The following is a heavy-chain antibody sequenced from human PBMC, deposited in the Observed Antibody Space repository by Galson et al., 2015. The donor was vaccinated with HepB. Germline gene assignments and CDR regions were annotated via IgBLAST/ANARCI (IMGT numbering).Heavy chain of an antibody. V-gene: IGHV1-69*13. CDR1: GGTFSSYA. CDR3: ARALHPMIVTPGSAAFDI. D-gene: IGHD3-22*01. CDR2: IIPLFGTA. J-gene: IGHJ3*02. Sequence: SVKVSCKASGGTFSSYAISWVRQAPGQGLEWMGGIIPLFGTANYAQKFQGRVTITADESTSTAYMELSSLRSEDTAVYYCARALHPMIVTPGSAAFDIWGQGTMVTVSA.